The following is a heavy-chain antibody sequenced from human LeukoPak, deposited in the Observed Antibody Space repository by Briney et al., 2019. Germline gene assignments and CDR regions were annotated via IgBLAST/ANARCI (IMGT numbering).Heavy chain of an antibody. Sequence: GGSLRLSCAASGFTFSSYSMNWVRQAPGKGLEWVSYISSSSSTIYYADSVKGRFTISRDNAKNSLYLQMNSLRAEDTAVYYCARDRIVATGPWKYYYMDVWGKGTTVTVSS. D-gene: IGHD5-12*01. CDR1: GFTFSSYS. CDR3: ARDRIVATGPWKYYYMDV. V-gene: IGHV3-48*01. J-gene: IGHJ6*03. CDR2: ISSSSSTI.